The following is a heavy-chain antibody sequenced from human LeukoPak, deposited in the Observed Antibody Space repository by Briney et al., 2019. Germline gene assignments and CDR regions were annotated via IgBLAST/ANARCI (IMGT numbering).Heavy chain of an antibody. D-gene: IGHD1-7*01. CDR2: IIPIFGTA. Sequence: SVKVSCKASGGTFSSYAISWVRQAPGQWLEWMGGIIPIFGTANYAQKFQGRVTITTDESTSTAYMELSSLRSEDTAVYYCARGFAGTTGGYFDYWGQGTLVTVSS. CDR3: ARGFAGTTGGYFDY. CDR1: GGTFSSYA. V-gene: IGHV1-69*05. J-gene: IGHJ4*02.